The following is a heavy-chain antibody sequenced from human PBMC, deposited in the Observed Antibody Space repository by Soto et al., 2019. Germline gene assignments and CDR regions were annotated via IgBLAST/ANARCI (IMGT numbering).Heavy chain of an antibody. D-gene: IGHD5-18*01. J-gene: IGHJ4*02. V-gene: IGHV1-69*06. Sequence: QVQLVQSGAEVKKPGSSVKVSCKASGGTFSSYAISWVRQAPGQGLEWMGGIIPIFGTANYAQKFQGRVTSTADKSTSTAYMEVSSLRSEDTAVYYCARDGDTAMVWLGGFDYWGRGGLVTVSS. CDR1: GGTFSSYA. CDR3: ARDGDTAMVWLGGFDY. CDR2: IIPIFGTA.